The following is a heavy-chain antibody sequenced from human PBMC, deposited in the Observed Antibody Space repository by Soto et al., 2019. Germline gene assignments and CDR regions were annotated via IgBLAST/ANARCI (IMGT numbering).Heavy chain of an antibody. D-gene: IGHD6-13*01. CDR1: GGSFSGYY. J-gene: IGHJ6*03. CDR2: INHSGST. V-gene: IGHV4-34*01. CDR3: ARGRIAAAGTNLRNYYYYMDA. Sequence: TSETLSLTCAVYGGSFSGYYWSWIRQPPGKGLEWIGEINHSGSTNYNPSLKSRVTISVDTSKNQFSLKLSSVTAADTAVYYCARGRIAAAGTNLRNYYYYMDAWGKGTTVTVSS.